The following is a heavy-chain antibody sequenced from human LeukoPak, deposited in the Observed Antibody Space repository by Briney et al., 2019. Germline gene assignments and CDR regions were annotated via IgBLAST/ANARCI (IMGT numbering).Heavy chain of an antibody. CDR2: IVGDSSSI. D-gene: IGHD1-7*01. V-gene: IGHV3-23*01. CDR3: TKDAFAGNSIWYY. Sequence: GGSLRLSCAASGFTFSKYAMNWVRQAPGKGLEWVSGIVGDSSSIFYEDSVRGRFTISRDNSKNTLYLQMNSLRAEDTAVYYCTKDAFAGNSIWYYWGQGDLVIVSS. J-gene: IGHJ4*02. CDR1: GFTFSKYA.